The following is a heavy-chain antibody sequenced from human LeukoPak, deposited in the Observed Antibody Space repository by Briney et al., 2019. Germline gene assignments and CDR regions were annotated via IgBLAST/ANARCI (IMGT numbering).Heavy chain of an antibody. V-gene: IGHV4-34*01. Sequence: PSETLSLTCAVCGGSFSGYYWSWIRQPPGKGLEWIGEINHSGSTNYNPSLKSRVTISVDTSKNQFSLKLSSVTAADTAVYYCARGRAGYYRECFQHWGQGTLVTVSS. CDR3: ARGRAGYYRECFQH. J-gene: IGHJ1*01. D-gene: IGHD3-22*01. CDR1: GGSFSGYY. CDR2: INHSGST.